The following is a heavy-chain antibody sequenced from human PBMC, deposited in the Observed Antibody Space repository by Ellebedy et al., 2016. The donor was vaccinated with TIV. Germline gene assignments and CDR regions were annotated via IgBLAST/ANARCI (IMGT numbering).Heavy chain of an antibody. CDR1: GCTFSNYG. V-gene: IGHV1-69*13. Sequence: SVKVSCXASGCTFSNYGINWVRQAPGHGLEWMGGIVAIFRTTNYAQKFQGRLTITAGESTSTVYMELSSLRSDDTAVYYSARGSNYYDNTKPAYWGQGTLVTVSS. J-gene: IGHJ4*02. CDR2: IVAIFRTT. D-gene: IGHD3-22*01. CDR3: ARGSNYYDNTKPAY.